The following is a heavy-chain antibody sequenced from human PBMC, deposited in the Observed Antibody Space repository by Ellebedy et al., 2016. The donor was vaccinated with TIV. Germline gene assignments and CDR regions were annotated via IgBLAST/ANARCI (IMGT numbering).Heavy chain of an antibody. Sequence: GASLKISCAASGFTFSPYAMAWVRQAPGKGLEWVSGIVGSGAEKYADSVKGRFTISRDNSKRTVDLQMSSLRAEDTAVYFCAKDRTSGDGYWVFDNWGQGTLVSVSS. CDR3: AKDRTSGDGYWVFDN. J-gene: IGHJ4*02. V-gene: IGHV3-23*01. CDR2: IVGSGA. CDR1: GFTFSPYA. D-gene: IGHD2-21*02.